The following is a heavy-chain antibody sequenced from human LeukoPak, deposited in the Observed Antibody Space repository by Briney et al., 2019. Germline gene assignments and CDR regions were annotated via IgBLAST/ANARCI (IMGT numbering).Heavy chain of an antibody. J-gene: IGHJ4*02. CDR2: IHYSGST. CDR1: GGSISNYY. V-gene: IGHV4-59*01. D-gene: IGHD6-13*01. CDR3: ARDHHGSSY. Sequence: SETLSLTCTVSGGSISNYYWSWIPQPPGKGLEWIGYIHYSGSTTYNPSLKSRVTMSVDTSKNQFSLKLNSVTAADTAVYFCARDHHGSSYWGQGTLVAVSS.